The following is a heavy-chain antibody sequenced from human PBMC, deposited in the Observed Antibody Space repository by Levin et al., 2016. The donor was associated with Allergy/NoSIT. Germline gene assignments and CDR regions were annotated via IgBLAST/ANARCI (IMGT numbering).Heavy chain of an antibody. CDR1: GITFENAW. J-gene: IGHJ5*02. CDR3: TIVIRHCSSPRCFDYWFDP. V-gene: IGHV3-15*01. Sequence: GESLKISCVVSGITFENAWMSWVRQAPGKGLEWVGRMKSKADGGTTDYAAPVKGRFIISRDDSKNTLYLQMNSLKNEDTAVYYCTIVIRHCSSPRCFDYWFDPWGQGTLVTVSS. CDR2: MKSKADGGTT. D-gene: IGHD2-2*01.